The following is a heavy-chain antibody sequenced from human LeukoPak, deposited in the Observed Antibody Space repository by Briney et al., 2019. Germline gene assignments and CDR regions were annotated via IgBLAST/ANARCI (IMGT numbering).Heavy chain of an antibody. J-gene: IGHJ4*02. CDR1: GGSITSGDYY. D-gene: IGHD6-13*01. Sequence: SETLSLTCTVSGGSITSGDYYWGWIRQPPGKGLEWIGSIYYSGSTYYNPSLKSRVTISGDTSKNQFSLKLSSVTAADTAVYYCVRDSGSTWTLADHWGQGTLVTVSS. CDR3: VRDSGSTWTLADH. V-gene: IGHV4-39*07. CDR2: IYYSGST.